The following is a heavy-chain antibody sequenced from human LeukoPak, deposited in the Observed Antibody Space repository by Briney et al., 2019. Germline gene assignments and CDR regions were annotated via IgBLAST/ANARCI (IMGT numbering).Heavy chain of an antibody. CDR1: GDSLSSSSYY. D-gene: IGHD3-16*01. J-gene: IGHJ4*02. CDR3: ARRGGALRSPIDY. V-gene: IGHV4-39*01. CDR2: LYFGGST. Sequence: PSETLSLTCTVSGDSLSSSSYYWGWIRQPPGKALEWIGSLYFGGSTYYNPSLKSRVTISVDTSPNRFSLKLTSVTAADTAVYYCARRGGALRSPIDYWGQGTLVTASS.